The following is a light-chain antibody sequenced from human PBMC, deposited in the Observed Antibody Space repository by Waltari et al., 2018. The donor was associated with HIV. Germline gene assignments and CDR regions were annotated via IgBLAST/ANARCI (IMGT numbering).Light chain of an antibody. CDR3: AAWDDSLNGYV. J-gene: IGLJ1*01. CDR2: GNN. CDR1: SFNIGSNT. V-gene: IGLV1-44*01. Sequence: QSVLTQPPSASGTPGQRVTISCSGSSFNIGSNTVSWYQQLPGTAPKLLIYGNNQRPSGVPDRVSGSKSGTSGSLAVSGLQSEDEADYSCAAWDDSLNGYVFGTGTKVTVL.